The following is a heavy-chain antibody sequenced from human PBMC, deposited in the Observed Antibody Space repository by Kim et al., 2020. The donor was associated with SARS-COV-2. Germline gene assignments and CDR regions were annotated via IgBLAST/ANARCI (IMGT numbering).Heavy chain of an antibody. CDR2: ITANGRST. Sequence: GGSLRLSCAASGVVIDTFAMTWVRRAPGKGLEWVSSITANGRSTFYAASVKGRFTISRDNSKKMVYLQMNSLRAEDTAVYYCAKGQWEKPYYYPMDLWGQGTSVLVSS. J-gene: IGHJ6*02. CDR3: AKGQWEKPYYYPMDL. CDR1: GVVIDTFA. V-gene: IGHV3-23*01. D-gene: IGHD1-26*01.